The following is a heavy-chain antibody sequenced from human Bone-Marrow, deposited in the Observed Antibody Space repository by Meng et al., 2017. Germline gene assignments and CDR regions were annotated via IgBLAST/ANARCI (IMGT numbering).Heavy chain of an antibody. CDR1: GYTFTGYY. D-gene: IGHD3-22*01. V-gene: IGHV1-2*02. CDR3: ARVGYYYDSSGYLDY. J-gene: IGHJ4*02. Sequence: ASVKVSCKASGYTFTGYYMHWVRQAPGQGLEWMGWINPNSGGTNYAQKFQGRVTMTRDTSISTAYMGLSRLRSDDTAVYYCARVGYYYDSSGYLDYWGQGTLVTVSS. CDR2: INPNSGGT.